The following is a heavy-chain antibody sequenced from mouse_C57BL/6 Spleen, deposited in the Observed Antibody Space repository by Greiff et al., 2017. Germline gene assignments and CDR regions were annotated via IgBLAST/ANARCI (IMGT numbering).Heavy chain of an antibody. D-gene: IGHD2-12*01. Sequence: EVQLVESGEGLVKPGGSLKLSCAASGFTFSSYAMSWVRQTPEKRLEWVAYISSGGDYIYYADTVKGRFTISRDNARNTLYLQMSSLKSEDTAMYYCTREGIVTTGDYFDYWGQGTTLTVSS. CDR2: ISSGGDYI. CDR1: GFTFSSYA. J-gene: IGHJ2*01. V-gene: IGHV5-9-1*02. CDR3: TREGIVTTGDYFDY.